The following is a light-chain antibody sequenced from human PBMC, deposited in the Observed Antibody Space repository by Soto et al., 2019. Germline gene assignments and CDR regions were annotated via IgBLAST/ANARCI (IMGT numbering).Light chain of an antibody. J-gene: IGLJ2*01. CDR2: RNN. CDR3: AVWDDSLSGPGVV. CDR1: SSNIGSNY. V-gene: IGLV1-47*01. Sequence: QSVLTQPPSASGTPGQRVTMSCSGSSSNIGSNYVYWYQQLPGTAPKLLIYRNNQRPSGVPDRFSGSKSGASASLAISGLRSEDEADYYCAVWDDSLSGPGVVFGGGTKLTVL.